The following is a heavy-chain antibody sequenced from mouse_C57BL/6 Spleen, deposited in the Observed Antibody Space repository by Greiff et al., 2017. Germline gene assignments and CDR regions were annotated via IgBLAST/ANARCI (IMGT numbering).Heavy chain of an antibody. CDR3: GRDGYGGVDY. CDR2: IYPRRGHP. V-gene: IGHV1-81*01. CDR1: GYTFPSYG. Sequence: QVQLQQSGAELARPGASVKLSCKASGYTFPSYGISWVKQSTGQGLEWIGEIYPRRGHPYYTETFKGKVTLTAYKSSSTAYMEVRSLTSEDSADYFGGRDGYGGVDYGGQGTTLTVSA. J-gene: IGHJ2*01. D-gene: IGHD2-2*01.